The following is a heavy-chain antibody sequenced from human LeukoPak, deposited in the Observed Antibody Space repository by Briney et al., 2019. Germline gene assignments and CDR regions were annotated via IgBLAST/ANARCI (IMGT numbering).Heavy chain of an antibody. J-gene: IGHJ6*04. CDR1: GGTFSSYA. D-gene: IGHD5-18*01. CDR2: IIPIFGTA. CDR3: ARGEYRIQLWLGTMDV. Sequence: ASVKVSCKASGGTFSSYAISWVRQAPGQGLEWMGGIIPIFGTANYAQKFQGRVTITTDESTSTAYMELSSLRSEDTAVYYCARGEYRIQLWLGTMDVWGKGTTVTVSS. V-gene: IGHV1-69*05.